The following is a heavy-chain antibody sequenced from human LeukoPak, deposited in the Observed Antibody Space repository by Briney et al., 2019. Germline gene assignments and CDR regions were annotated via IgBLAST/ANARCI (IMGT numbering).Heavy chain of an antibody. CDR3: AHISSSWPDY. Sequence: GGSLRLSCAASGFTFSSYAMSWVRQAPGKGLEWVSAISGSGGSTYYADSVKGRFTISRDNSKNTLYQQVNSLRAEDTAVYYCAHISSSWPDYWGQGTLVTVSS. V-gene: IGHV3-23*01. D-gene: IGHD6-13*01. CDR1: GFTFSSYA. J-gene: IGHJ4*02. CDR2: ISGSGGST.